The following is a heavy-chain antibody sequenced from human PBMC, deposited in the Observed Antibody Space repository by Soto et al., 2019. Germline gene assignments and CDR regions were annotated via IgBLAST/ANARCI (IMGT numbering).Heavy chain of an antibody. CDR3: AKENRGPAYSSSSGRPTSRGMDV. J-gene: IGHJ6*02. V-gene: IGHV3-23*01. Sequence: GGSLRLSCAASGFTFSSYAMSWVRQAPGKGLEWVSAISGSGGSTYCADSVKGRFTISRDNSKNTLYLQMNSLRAADTAVYYCAKENRGPAYSSSSGRPTSRGMDVWGQGTTVTVSS. CDR2: ISGSGGST. D-gene: IGHD6-13*01. CDR1: GFTFSSYA.